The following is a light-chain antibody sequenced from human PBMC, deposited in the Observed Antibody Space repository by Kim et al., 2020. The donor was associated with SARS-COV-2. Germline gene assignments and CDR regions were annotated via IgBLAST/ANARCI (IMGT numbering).Light chain of an antibody. CDR1: QSISSY. CDR2: AAS. CDR3: QERTTWPGT. Sequence: IVLTQSPATLSLSPGERATLSCRASQSISSYLAWYQYKPGQAPRLLISAASNRATGIPARFSASGSGTDFTLSISSLETEDFAIYYCQERTTWPGTFGGGTKVDIK. V-gene: IGKV3-11*01. J-gene: IGKJ4*01.